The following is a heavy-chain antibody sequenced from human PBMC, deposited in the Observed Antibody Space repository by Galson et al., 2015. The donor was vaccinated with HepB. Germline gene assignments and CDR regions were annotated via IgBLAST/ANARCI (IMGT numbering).Heavy chain of an antibody. Sequence: LSLTCTVSGDSLSSSTYYWGWIRQPPGKGLEWIGSIYYSGNTYYNPSLKSRVSISVDTSKNEFSLKLRSVTAAGTAVYYCARHRRGWNDVSASFDIWGQGTMVTISS. J-gene: IGHJ3*02. V-gene: IGHV4-39*01. D-gene: IGHD1-1*01. CDR3: ARHRRGWNDVSASFDI. CDR1: GDSLSSSTYY. CDR2: IYYSGNT.